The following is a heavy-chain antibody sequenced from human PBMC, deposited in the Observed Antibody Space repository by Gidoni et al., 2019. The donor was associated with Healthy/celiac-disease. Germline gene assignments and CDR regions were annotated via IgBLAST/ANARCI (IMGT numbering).Heavy chain of an antibody. CDR2: IGTAGDT. Sequence: EVQLVESGGGLVQHGGSLRLSCAASGFTFRSYDMHWVRQATGKGLEWVSAIGTAGDTYYPGSVKGRFTISRENAKNSLYLQMNSLRAGDTAVYYCARGASSSGYYYYGMDVWGQGTTVTVSS. V-gene: IGHV3-13*01. CDR3: ARGASSSGYYYYGMDV. D-gene: IGHD6-6*01. J-gene: IGHJ6*02. CDR1: GFTFRSYD.